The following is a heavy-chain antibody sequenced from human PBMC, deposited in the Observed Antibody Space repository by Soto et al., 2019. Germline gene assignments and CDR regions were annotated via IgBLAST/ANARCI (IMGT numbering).Heavy chain of an antibody. J-gene: IGHJ4*02. CDR1: GFTFDDYA. V-gene: IGHV3-9*01. CDR2: ISWNSGSI. CDR3: AKDIGADPPLVGYCSGGSCYDSYFDY. D-gene: IGHD2-15*01. Sequence: PGGSLRLSCAASGFTFDDYAMHWVRQAPGKGLEWVSGISWNSGSIGYADSVKGRFTISRDNAKNSLYLQMNSLRAEDTALYYCAKDIGADPPLVGYCSGGSCYDSYFDYWGQGTLVTISS.